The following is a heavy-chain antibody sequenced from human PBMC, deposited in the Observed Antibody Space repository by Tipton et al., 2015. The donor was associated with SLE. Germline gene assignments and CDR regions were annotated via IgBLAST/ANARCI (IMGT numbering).Heavy chain of an antibody. V-gene: IGHV3-49*04. CDR1: GFTFGDYV. J-gene: IGHJ3*02. CDR3: TRSLYGSGDLDAFDI. CDR2: IRRKAHGGTT. D-gene: IGHD3-10*01. Sequence: SLRLSCTASGFTFGDYVMSWVRQAPGKGLEWVSFIRRKAHGGTTEYAASVKGRFSISRDESKTIAYLQMNSLKTEDTAAYYCTRSLYGSGDLDAFDIWGQGTMVTVSS.